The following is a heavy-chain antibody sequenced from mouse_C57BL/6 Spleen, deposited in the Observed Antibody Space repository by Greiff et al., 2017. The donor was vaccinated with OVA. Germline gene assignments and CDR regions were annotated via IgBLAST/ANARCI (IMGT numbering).Heavy chain of an antibody. CDR2: ISGGGGNT. J-gene: IGHJ1*03. CDR1: GFTFSSYT. Sequence: EVQLVESGGGLVKPGGSLKLSCAASGFTFSSYTMSWVRQTPEKRLEWVATISGGGGNTYYPDSVKGRFTISRDNAKNTLYLQMSSLRSEDTALYYCARLYSNYEYFDVWGTGTTVTVSS. CDR3: ARLYSNYEYFDV. D-gene: IGHD2-5*01. V-gene: IGHV5-9*01.